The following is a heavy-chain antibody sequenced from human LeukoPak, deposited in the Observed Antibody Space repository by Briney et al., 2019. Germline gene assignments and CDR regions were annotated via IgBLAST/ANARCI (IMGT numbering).Heavy chain of an antibody. D-gene: IGHD3-9*01. CDR1: GFTFSSYG. CDR3: AREAADITIFDY. V-gene: IGHV4-4*07. J-gene: IGHJ4*02. Sequence: GSLRLSCGASGFTFSSYGMSWVRQAPGKGLEWIGRIYTSGSTNYNPSLKSRVTMSVDTSKNQFSLKLNSVTAADTALYYCAREAADITIFDYWGQGTLVTVSS. CDR2: IYTSGST.